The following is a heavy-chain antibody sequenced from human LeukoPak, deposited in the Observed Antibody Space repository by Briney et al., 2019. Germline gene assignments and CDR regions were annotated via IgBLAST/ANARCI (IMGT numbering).Heavy chain of an antibody. Sequence: PSETLSLTCAVYGGSFSGYYWTWIRQHPGKGLEWIGYIYDSGTTFYNPSLKSRLTISVDTSKNLFSLKLNSVTAADTAVYYCARRGFNYGWFDYWGQGTLVTVSS. V-gene: IGHV4-31*11. CDR1: GGSFSGYY. CDR3: ARRGFNYGWFDY. CDR2: IYDSGTT. J-gene: IGHJ4*02. D-gene: IGHD5-18*01.